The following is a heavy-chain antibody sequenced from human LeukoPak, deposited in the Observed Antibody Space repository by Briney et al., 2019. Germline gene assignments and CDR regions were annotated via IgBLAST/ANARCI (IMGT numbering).Heavy chain of an antibody. D-gene: IGHD3-22*01. CDR1: GYTFTSYY. J-gene: IGHJ4*02. Sequence: GASVKVSCKASGYTFTSYYMHWVRQAPGQGLEWMGIINPSGGSTSYAQKFQGRVTMTRDTSTSTVYMELSSPRSEDTAVYYCARDRGPYYDSSGYYFPDYWGQGTLVTVSS. V-gene: IGHV1-46*01. CDR2: INPSGGST. CDR3: ARDRGPYYDSSGYYFPDY.